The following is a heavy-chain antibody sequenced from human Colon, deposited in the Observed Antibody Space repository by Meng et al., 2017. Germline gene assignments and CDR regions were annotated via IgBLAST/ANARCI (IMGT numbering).Heavy chain of an antibody. J-gene: IGHJ4*02. CDR3: AREGPIAVAGYDY. V-gene: IGHV4-61*08. Sequence: QGPLQESGPGLVRPSETLSLIFSVSGGSVSSAGYQWSWIRQPPGKGLEWIGYASTNYNPSLKSRVTISVDTSKNQFSLRLTSVTAADTAVYYCAREGPIAVAGYDYWGQGTLVTVSS. D-gene: IGHD6-19*01. CDR2: AST. CDR1: GGSVSSAGYQ.